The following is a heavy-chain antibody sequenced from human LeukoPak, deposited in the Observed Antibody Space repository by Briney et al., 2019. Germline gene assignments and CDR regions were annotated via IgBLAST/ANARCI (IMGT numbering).Heavy chain of an antibody. J-gene: IGHJ4*02. CDR3: AKGNDSVWGSYRGSHDY. V-gene: IGHV1-2*02. CDR1: GYTFTAYH. D-gene: IGHD3-16*01. CDR2: INANSGGT. Sequence: ASVKVSCKASGYTFTAYHIHWVRQAPGQGLEWMGWINANSGGTNYAQSFQDRVTMTRDTSISTAYMELSRLTSDDTAVYYCAKGNDSVWGSYRGSHDYWGQGTPVTVSS.